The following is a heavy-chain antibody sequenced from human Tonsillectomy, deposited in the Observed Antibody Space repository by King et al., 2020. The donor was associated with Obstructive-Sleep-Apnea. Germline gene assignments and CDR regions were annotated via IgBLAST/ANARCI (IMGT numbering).Heavy chain of an antibody. V-gene: IGHV3-30*09. CDR2: ISYDGSNK. CDR1: RFTFSSYA. Sequence: VQLVESGGGVVQPGRSLRLSCAASRFTFSSYAMHWVRQAPGKGLEWVAVISYDGSNKYYADSVKGRFAISRDNSRNTLSLQMNSLRAEDTALYYCASGEGSHYYASGTPSDYWGQGTLVTVSS. CDR3: ASGEGSHYYASGTPSDY. D-gene: IGHD3-10*01. J-gene: IGHJ4*02.